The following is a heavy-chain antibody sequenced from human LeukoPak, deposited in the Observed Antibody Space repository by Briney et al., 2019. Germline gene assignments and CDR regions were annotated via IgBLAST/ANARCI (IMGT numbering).Heavy chain of an antibody. CDR2: IYYIGST. CDR3: ARRVSWSSSGTTNYFDY. Sequence: SETLSLTCAVYGGSFSGYYWSWIRQPPGKGLEWIGYIYYIGSTDYNPSLKSRVTISVDTSKNQFSLRLNSMTAADTAVYYCARRVSWSSSGTTNYFDYWGQGTLVTVSS. D-gene: IGHD1-7*01. J-gene: IGHJ4*02. CDR1: GGSFSGYY. V-gene: IGHV4-59*08.